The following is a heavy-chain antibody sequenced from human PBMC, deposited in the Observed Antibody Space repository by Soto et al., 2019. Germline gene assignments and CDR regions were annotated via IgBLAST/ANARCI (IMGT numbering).Heavy chain of an antibody. D-gene: IGHD6-19*01. CDR2: INHSGST. V-gene: IGHV4-34*01. J-gene: IGHJ5*02. CDR1: GGSFSGYY. Sequence: SETLSLTCAVYGGSFSGYYWSWIRQPPGKGLEWIGEINHSGSTNYILSLKSRVTISVDTSKNQFSLKLRSVTAADTAVYYCAREPRIAVATNWFDPWGQGTLVTVSS. CDR3: AREPRIAVATNWFDP.